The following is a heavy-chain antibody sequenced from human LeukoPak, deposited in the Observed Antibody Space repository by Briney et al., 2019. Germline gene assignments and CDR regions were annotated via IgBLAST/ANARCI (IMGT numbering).Heavy chain of an antibody. CDR1: GGSFSGYY. Sequence: SETLSLTCTVYGGSFSGYYWSWIRQPPGKGLEWIGEINHSGGTNYNPSLKSRVTISVDTSKNQFSLKLSSVTAADTAVYYCARVRKGSYYYDTSGYLYWGQGTLVTVSS. V-gene: IGHV4-34*01. CDR3: ARVRKGSYYYDTSGYLY. D-gene: IGHD3-22*01. J-gene: IGHJ4*02. CDR2: INHSGGT.